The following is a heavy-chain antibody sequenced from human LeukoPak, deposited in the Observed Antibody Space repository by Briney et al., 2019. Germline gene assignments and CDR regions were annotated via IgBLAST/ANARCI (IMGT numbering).Heavy chain of an antibody. D-gene: IGHD3-10*01. CDR3: ARGVLWFGELGNWFDP. CDR1: GGSISSYY. V-gene: IGHV4-39*07. J-gene: IGHJ5*02. Sequence: SETLSLTCTVSGGSISSYYWGWIRQPPGKGLEWIGSIYYSGSTYYNPSLKSRVTISVDTSKNQFSLKLSSVTAADTAVYYCARGVLWFGELGNWFDPWGQGTLVTVSS. CDR2: IYYSGST.